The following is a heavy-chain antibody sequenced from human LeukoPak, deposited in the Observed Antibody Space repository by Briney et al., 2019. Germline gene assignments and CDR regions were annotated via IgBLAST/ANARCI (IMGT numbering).Heavy chain of an antibody. V-gene: IGHV3-21*01. J-gene: IGHJ4*02. CDR3: ARSSVLVLAANSDY. CDR1: GFTFTSYS. CDR2: ISDSSSYI. Sequence: GGSLRLSCAASGFTFTSYSMNWVRQAPGKGLEWVSSISDSSSYIYYADSVKGRFTISRDNAKSSLYLQMNSLRAEDTAVYYCARSSVLVLAANSDYWGQGTLVTVSS. D-gene: IGHD2-15*01.